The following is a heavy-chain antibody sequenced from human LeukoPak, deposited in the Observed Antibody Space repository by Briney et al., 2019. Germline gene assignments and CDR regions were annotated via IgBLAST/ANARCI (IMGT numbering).Heavy chain of an antibody. CDR2: IYYSGST. Sequence: SETLSLTCTVYGGSISSSSYYWGWIRQPPGKGLEWIGSIYYSGSTYYNPSLKSRVTISVDTSKNQFSLKLSSVTAADTAVYYCARGAGDYYYYYYMDVWGKGTTVTISS. V-gene: IGHV4-39*07. CDR1: GGSISSSSYY. D-gene: IGHD3-10*01. CDR3: ARGAGDYYYYYYMDV. J-gene: IGHJ6*03.